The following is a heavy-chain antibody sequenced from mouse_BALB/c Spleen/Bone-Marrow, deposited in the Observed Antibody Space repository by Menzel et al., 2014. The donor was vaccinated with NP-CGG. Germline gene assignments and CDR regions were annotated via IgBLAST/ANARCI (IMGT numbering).Heavy chain of an antibody. Sequence: QVQLQQPGAEVVKPGASVKVSCKASGYTFTNYWMQWVKQRPGQGLEWIGEIEPSDSYTNYNQDFKGKATLTVDKSSSTAYMQLSSLTSEDSAVYYCARGRTTVVSDYWGQGPSLTVSS. D-gene: IGHD1-1*01. V-gene: IGHV1-69*02. CDR1: GYTFTNYW. J-gene: IGHJ2*02. CDR3: ARGRTTVVSDY. CDR2: IEPSDSYT.